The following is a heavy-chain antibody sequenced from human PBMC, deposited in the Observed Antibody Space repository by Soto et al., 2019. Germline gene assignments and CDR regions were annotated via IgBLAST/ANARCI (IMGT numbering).Heavy chain of an antibody. CDR1: GGSFSGYY. V-gene: IGHV4-34*01. D-gene: IGHD2-15*01. CDR2: INHSGST. J-gene: IGHJ5*02. Sequence: PSETLSLTCAVYGGSFSGYYWSWIRQPPGKGLEWIGEINHSGSTNYNPSLKSRVTISVDTSKNQFSLKLSSVTAADTAVYYCARIGTTVVAATSNWFDPWGQGTLVTVSS. CDR3: ARIGTTVVAATSNWFDP.